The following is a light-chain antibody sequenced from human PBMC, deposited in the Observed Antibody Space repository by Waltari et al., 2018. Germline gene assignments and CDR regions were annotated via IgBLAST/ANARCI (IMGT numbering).Light chain of an antibody. V-gene: IGLV2-14*01. Sequence: QSALTQPASVSGSPGQSVTIFCAGTSNDVGGYNSVSWYQEHPGQAPGVIIYDVSDRPSGVSDRFSGSSSGNTASLTISGLQAEDEADYYCSSQSSNDVVLFGGGTKLTVL. CDR1: SNDVGGYNS. J-gene: IGLJ2*01. CDR2: DVS. CDR3: SSQSSNDVVL.